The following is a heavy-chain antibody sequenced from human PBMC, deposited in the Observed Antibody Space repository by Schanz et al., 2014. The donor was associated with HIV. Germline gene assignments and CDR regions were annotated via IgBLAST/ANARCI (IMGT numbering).Heavy chain of an antibody. CDR1: GFTFGTQW. CDR2: ITPDGTIT. CDR3: AREGTYDYALS. J-gene: IGHJ4*02. Sequence: EVQLVESGGGLIQPGESLRLSCVASGFTFGTQWMYWVRQGPEKGLAWVSYITPDGTITYADSVKGRFTTSRDSSKNTLYLQMNSLRVEDTALYHCAREGTYDYALSWGQGTLVTVSS. D-gene: IGHD3-16*01. V-gene: IGHV3-74*01.